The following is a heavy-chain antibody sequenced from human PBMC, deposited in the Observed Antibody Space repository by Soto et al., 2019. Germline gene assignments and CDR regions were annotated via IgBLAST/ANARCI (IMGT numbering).Heavy chain of an antibody. CDR2: IKEDGSEK. CDR1: GFTFSSYW. Sequence: EVQLVESGGGLVQPGGSLRLSCAASGFTFSSYWMSSVRQAPGKGLEWVANIKEDGSEKYYVDSVKGRFTISRDNAKNSLFLQMNSLKAEDTAVYYCVRVGRLGGYWGQGTLVTVSS. CDR3: VRVGRLGGY. D-gene: IGHD3-16*01. V-gene: IGHV3-7*03. J-gene: IGHJ4*02.